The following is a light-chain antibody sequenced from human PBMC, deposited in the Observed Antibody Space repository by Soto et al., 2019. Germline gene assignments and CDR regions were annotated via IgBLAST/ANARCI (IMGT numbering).Light chain of an antibody. CDR2: GSS. CDR3: HQYGSSPPYT. Sequence: EVVLTQSPGTLSLSPGERATLSCRASQSINNNYLAWYQQRPGQAPRLLIYGSSDRATGILDRFSGSGSGTDFTLTISRLEPEDFAVYYCHQYGSSPPYTFGQGTKLEI. CDR1: QSINNNY. V-gene: IGKV3-20*01. J-gene: IGKJ2*01.